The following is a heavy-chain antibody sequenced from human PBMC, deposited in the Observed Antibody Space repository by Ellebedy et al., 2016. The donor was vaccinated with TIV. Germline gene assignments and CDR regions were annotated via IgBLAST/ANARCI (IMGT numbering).Heavy chain of an antibody. CDR2: VFYSGST. J-gene: IGHJ5*02. CDR1: GGSINSYY. Sequence: GSLRLSCTVSGGSINSYYWSWIRQPPGKGLEWIGYVFYSGSTHYNPSLKSRVTISLDTSRNQFSLKLSSVTAADTAVYYCARTKAVAGTFCFDPWGQGTLVPVSS. D-gene: IGHD6-19*01. CDR3: ARTKAVAGTFCFDP. V-gene: IGHV4-59*01.